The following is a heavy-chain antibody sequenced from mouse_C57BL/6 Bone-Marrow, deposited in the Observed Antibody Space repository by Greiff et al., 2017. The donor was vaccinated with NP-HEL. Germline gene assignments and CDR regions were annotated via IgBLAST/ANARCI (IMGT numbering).Heavy chain of an antibody. CDR1: GYTFTSYW. CDR2: IYPSDSET. J-gene: IGHJ1*03. CDR3: AFYGNYGYFEV. D-gene: IGHD2-1*01. Sequence: QVQLQQPGAELVRPGSSVKLSCKASGYTFTSYWMDWVKQRPGHGLEWIGNIYPSDSETHYNQKFKDKATLTVDKSSSTAYMQLSSLTSEDSAVYYCAFYGNYGYFEVWGTGTTVTVSS. V-gene: IGHV1-61*01.